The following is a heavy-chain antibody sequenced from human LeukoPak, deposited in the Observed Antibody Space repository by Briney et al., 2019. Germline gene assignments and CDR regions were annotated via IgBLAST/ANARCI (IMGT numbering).Heavy chain of an antibody. V-gene: IGHV1-2*02. CDR2: INPNSGGT. CDR1: GYTFTGYY. CDR3: ARDDRDYGDYPLYNWFDP. D-gene: IGHD4-17*01. J-gene: IGHJ5*02. Sequence: ASVKVSCKASGYTFTGYYMHWVRQAPGQGLEWMGWINPNSGGTNYAQKFQGGVTMTRDTSISTAYMELSRLRSDDTAVYYCARDDRDYGDYPLYNWFDPWGQGTLVTVSS.